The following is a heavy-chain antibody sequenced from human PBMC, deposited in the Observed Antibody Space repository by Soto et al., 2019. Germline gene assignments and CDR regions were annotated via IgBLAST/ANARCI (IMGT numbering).Heavy chain of an antibody. J-gene: IGHJ6*03. CDR3: ARDHYIWRGLYYYYYYMDV. CDR2: IYSGGST. CDR1: GFTVSSNY. Sequence: EVQLVESGGGLVQPGGSLRLSCAASGFTVSSNYMSWVRQAPGKGLEWVSVIYSGGSTYYTDSVKGRFTISRDNSKNTLYLQMNRRSAGDTAVYYCARDHYIWRGLYYYYYYMDVWGKGTTVTVSS. V-gene: IGHV3-66*01. D-gene: IGHD3-16*01.